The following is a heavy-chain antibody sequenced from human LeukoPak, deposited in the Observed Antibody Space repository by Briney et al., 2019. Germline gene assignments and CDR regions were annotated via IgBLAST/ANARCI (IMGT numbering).Heavy chain of an antibody. D-gene: IGHD6-6*01. CDR2: INSNSGGT. CDR1: GYTFTGYY. J-gene: IGHJ6*03. CDR3: ARVRRPEYSSSSYYYYMDV. Sequence: GASVKVSCKASGYTFTGYYIHWVRRAPGQGLEWMGWINSNSGGTNYAQKFQGRVTMTRDTSTTTAYMELNRLRSDDTAVYYCARVRRPEYSSSSYYYYMDVWGKGTTVTVSS. V-gene: IGHV1-2*02.